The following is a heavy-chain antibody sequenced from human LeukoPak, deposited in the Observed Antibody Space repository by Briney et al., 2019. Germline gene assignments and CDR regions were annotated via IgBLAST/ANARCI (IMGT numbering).Heavy chain of an antibody. Sequence: PSETLSLTCTVSGGPISSSSYYWGWIRQPPGKGLEWIGSIYYSGSTYYNPSLKSRVTISVDTSKNQFSLKLSSVTAADTAVYYCARASRFRGGENIVVVPAASNWFDPWGQGTLVSVSS. D-gene: IGHD2-2*01. J-gene: IGHJ5*02. V-gene: IGHV4-39*01. CDR1: GGPISSSSYY. CDR3: ARASRFRGGENIVVVPAASNWFDP. CDR2: IYYSGST.